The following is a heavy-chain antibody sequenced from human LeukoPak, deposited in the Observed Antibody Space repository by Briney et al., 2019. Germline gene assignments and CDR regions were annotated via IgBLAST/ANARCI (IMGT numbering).Heavy chain of an antibody. CDR2: ISGSGGTT. D-gene: IGHD1-26*01. V-gene: IGHV3-23*01. J-gene: IGHJ4*02. Sequence: GGSLRLSCAASGFTFSNYAMSWVRQAPGKGLEWVSKISGSGGTTNYADSVKGRFTISRDNSKNTLYLQMNSLRAEDTAVYYCARGGNGESYYTYWGQGTLVIVSS. CDR1: GFTFSNYA. CDR3: ARGGNGESYYTY.